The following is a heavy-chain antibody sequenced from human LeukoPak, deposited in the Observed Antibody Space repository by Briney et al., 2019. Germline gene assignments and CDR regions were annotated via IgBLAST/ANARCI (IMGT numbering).Heavy chain of an antibody. J-gene: IGHJ6*02. CDR1: GFTFSDYY. D-gene: IGHD5-24*01. V-gene: IGHV3-11*05. CDR3: ARGTRATRDGYNYVFAYYYGMDV. Sequence: GGSLRLSCAASGFTFSDYYMSWIRQAPGKGLEWVSYISSSSYTNYADSVKGRFTISRDNAKNSLYLQMNSLRAEDTAVYYCARGTRATRDGYNYVFAYYYGMDVWGQGTTVTVSS. CDR2: ISSSSYT.